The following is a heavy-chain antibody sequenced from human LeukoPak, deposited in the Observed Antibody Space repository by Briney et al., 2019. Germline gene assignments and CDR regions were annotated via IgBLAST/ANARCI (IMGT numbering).Heavy chain of an antibody. CDR3: ATYHFRGPAGHYFDY. D-gene: IGHD3-10*02. Sequence: PSETLSLTCTVSGYSISSSYYWGWIRQPPGKGLEWIGSIYHSGSTYYNPSLKSRVTISVDTSKNQFSLKLSSVTAADTAVYYCATYHFRGPAGHYFDYWGQGTLVTASS. CDR2: IYHSGST. J-gene: IGHJ4*02. V-gene: IGHV4-38-2*02. CDR1: GYSISSSYY.